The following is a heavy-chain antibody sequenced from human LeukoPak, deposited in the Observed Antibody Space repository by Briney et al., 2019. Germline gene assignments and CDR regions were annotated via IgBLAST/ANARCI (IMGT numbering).Heavy chain of an antibody. V-gene: IGHV3-30-3*01. CDR1: GFTFSKYD. CDR2: IAYDGNNK. CDR3: ARGEWSSSPFDY. Sequence: GGSLRLSCVASGFTFSKYDVHWVRQAPGKGLEWVAVIAYDGNNKIYADSVKGRFTISRDNAKNSLYLQLNSLRAEDTALYYCARGEWSSSPFDYWGQGTLVTVSS. D-gene: IGHD6-6*01. J-gene: IGHJ4*02.